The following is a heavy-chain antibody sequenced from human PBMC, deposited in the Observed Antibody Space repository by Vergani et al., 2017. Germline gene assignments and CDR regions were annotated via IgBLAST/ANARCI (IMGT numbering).Heavy chain of an antibody. CDR2: ISSSSSYI. CDR1: GFTFSSYS. Sequence: EVQLVESGGGLVKPGGSLRLSCAASGFTFSSYSMNWVRQAPGKGLEWVSSISSSSSYIYYADSVKGRFTISRDNAKNSLYLQMNSLRAEDTAVYYCARVSEYMPNWFDPWGQGTLVTVSS. D-gene: IGHD1-1*01. CDR3: ARVSEYMPNWFDP. V-gene: IGHV3-21*01. J-gene: IGHJ5*02.